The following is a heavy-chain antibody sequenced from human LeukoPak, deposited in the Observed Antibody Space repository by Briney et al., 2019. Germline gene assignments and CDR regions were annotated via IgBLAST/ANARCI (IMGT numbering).Heavy chain of an antibody. V-gene: IGHV3-30*03. CDR1: GFTFSSYG. J-gene: IGHJ3*02. Sequence: GGSLRLSCAASGFTFSSYGMPWVRQAPGKGLEWVAVISYDGSNKYYADSVKGRFTISRDNSKNTLYLQMNSLRAEDTAVYYCARDSGGLYYDSSGYYRAGAFDIWGQGTMVTVSS. CDR3: ARDSGGLYYDSSGYYRAGAFDI. CDR2: ISYDGSNK. D-gene: IGHD3-22*01.